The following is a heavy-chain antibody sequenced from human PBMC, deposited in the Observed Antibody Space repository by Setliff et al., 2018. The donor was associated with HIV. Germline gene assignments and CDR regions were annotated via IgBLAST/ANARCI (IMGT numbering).Heavy chain of an antibody. V-gene: IGHV3-20*04. Sequence: PGGSLRLSCAASGFTFDDYGMSWVRQAPGKGLEWVSGINWNGGSTGYADSVEGRFTISRDNADNSLYLQMNSLRAEDTAVYYCARYALAVPGYHNAFDIWGQGTMVTVSS. D-gene: IGHD6-19*01. CDR3: ARYALAVPGYHNAFDI. J-gene: IGHJ3*02. CDR2: INWNGGST. CDR1: GFTFDDYG.